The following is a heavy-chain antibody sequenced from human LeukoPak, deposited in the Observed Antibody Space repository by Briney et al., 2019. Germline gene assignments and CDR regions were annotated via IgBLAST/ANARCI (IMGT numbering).Heavy chain of an antibody. J-gene: IGHJ4*02. D-gene: IGHD1-14*01. Sequence: PGGSLRLSCAASGFTFSSCCMSWVRQAPGKGLEWVSSIIVGSTYIFYADSVKGRSTISRDNAKNSLFLQMNSLRAEDTAVYYCARESPGGTFFFDSWGQGTLVTVSS. V-gene: IGHV3-21*01. CDR2: IIVGSTYI. CDR1: GFTFSSCC. CDR3: ARESPGGTFFFDS.